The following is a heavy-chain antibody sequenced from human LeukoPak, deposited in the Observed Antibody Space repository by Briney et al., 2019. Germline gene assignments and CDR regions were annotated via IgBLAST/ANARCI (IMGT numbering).Heavy chain of an antibody. CDR1: GYTFTGYY. Sequence: ASVKVSCKASGYTFTGYYMHWVRQAPGQELEWMGWINPNSGGTNYQGRVTMTRDTSISTAYMELSRLRSDDTAVYYCWYYYDSSNAVVNAFDIWGQGTMVTVSS. V-gene: IGHV1-2*02. CDR2: INPNSGGT. J-gene: IGHJ3*02. D-gene: IGHD3-22*01. CDR3: WYYYDSSNAVVNAFDI.